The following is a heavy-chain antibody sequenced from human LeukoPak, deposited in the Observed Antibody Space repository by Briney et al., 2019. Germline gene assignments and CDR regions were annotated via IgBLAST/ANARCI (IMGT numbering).Heavy chain of an antibody. J-gene: IGHJ3*02. CDR1: GGSISSYY. Sequence: SETLSLTCTVSGGSISSYYWSWIRQPPGKGLEWIGYIYYSGSTNYNPSLKSRVTISVDTSKNQFSLKLSSVTAADRAVYYCARELNWNPEGAFDAFDIWGQGTMVTVSS. CDR3: ARELNWNPEGAFDAFDI. V-gene: IGHV4-59*01. D-gene: IGHD1-20*01. CDR2: IYYSGST.